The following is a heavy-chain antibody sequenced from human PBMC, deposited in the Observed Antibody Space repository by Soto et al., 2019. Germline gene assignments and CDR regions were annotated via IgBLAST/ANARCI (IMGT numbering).Heavy chain of an antibody. Sequence: PGGSLRLSCAASGFTFSSYAMHWVRQAPGKGLGWVAVISYDGSNKYYADSVKGRFTISRDNSKNTLYLQMNSLRAEDTAVYYCAREGGEWLVQNLGENYYGMDVWGQGTTVTVSS. CDR3: AREGGEWLVQNLGENYYGMDV. CDR2: ISYDGSNK. CDR1: GFTFSSYA. J-gene: IGHJ6*02. D-gene: IGHD6-19*01. V-gene: IGHV3-30-3*01.